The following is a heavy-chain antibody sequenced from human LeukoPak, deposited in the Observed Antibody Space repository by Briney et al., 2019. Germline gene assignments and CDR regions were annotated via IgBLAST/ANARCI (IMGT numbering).Heavy chain of an antibody. D-gene: IGHD6-6*01. V-gene: IGHV3-21*01. CDR2: ISSSGSYV. CDR1: GLTFSSYG. Sequence: PGRSLRLSCAASGLTFSSYGMHWVRQAPGKGLEWVSSISSSGSYVYYADSVKGRFTISRDNAKNSLYLQMDSLRAEDTAVYYCARDPVAAPAFDSWGQGTLVTVSS. J-gene: IGHJ4*02. CDR3: ARDPVAAPAFDS.